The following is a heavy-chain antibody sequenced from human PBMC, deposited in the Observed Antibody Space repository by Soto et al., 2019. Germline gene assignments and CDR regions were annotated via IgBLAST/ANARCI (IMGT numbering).Heavy chain of an antibody. J-gene: IGHJ4*02. D-gene: IGHD3-16*01. CDR3: VCGGNFFVY. CDR1: GFTFTTYW. Sequence: EVQLVESGGGLVQPGGSLRLSCAASGFTFTTYWMTWVRQPPGKGLEWVANMDQDGSERYYVDSVRGRFTTSRDNAKNSLYLQMNSLRVEDTAVYYCVCGGNFFVYWGQGTLVTFSP. CDR2: MDQDGSER. V-gene: IGHV3-7*01.